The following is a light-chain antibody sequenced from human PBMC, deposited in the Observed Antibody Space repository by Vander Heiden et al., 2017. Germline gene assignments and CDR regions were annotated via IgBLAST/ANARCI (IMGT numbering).Light chain of an antibody. CDR1: SSDIGTYNL. CDR3: CSYAPTNIWV. V-gene: IGLV2-23*02. CDR2: EVT. Sequence: QFALTHPAPASGPDGQSITISCTGFSSDIGTYNLVSWYQQHPGKAPKFIIYEVTKRPSGVSNRFSGSKSGTTASLTISGLQAEDEADYYCCSYAPTNIWVFGGGTKLTVL. J-gene: IGLJ2*01.